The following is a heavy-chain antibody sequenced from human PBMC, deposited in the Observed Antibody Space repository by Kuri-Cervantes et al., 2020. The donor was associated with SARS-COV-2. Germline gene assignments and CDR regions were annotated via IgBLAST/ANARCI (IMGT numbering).Heavy chain of an antibody. D-gene: IGHD6-19*01. CDR1: GFTFSSYA. CDR3: AKERGYSSGLDY. CDR2: ISWNSGSI. Sequence: SLKISCAASGFTFSSYAMSWVRQAPGKGLEWVSGISWNSGSIGYADSVKGRFTISRDNAKNSLYLQMNSLRAEDMALYYCAKERGYSSGLDYWGQGTLVTVSS. V-gene: IGHV3-9*03. J-gene: IGHJ4*02.